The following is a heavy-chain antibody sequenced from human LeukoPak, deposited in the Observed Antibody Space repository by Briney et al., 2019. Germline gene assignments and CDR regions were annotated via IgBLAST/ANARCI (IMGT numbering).Heavy chain of an antibody. CDR1: GGTFSSYG. CDR3: ARLSTGGYYYGSGFDY. V-gene: IGHV1-69*01. D-gene: IGHD3-10*01. Sequence: ASVKVSCKASGGTFSSYGISWVRQAPGQGLEWMGGITPSFGTANYAQKFQGKVTITADESTSTAYMELSSLRSEDTAVYYCARLSTGGYYYGSGFDYWGQGTLVTVSS. J-gene: IGHJ4*02. CDR2: ITPSFGTA.